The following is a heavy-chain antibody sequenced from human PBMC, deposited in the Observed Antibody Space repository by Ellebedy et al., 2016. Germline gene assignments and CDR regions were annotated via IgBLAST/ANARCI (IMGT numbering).Heavy chain of an antibody. CDR2: IYYSGST. CDR1: GGSISSYY. CDR3: ARAATTVTNRDAFDI. J-gene: IGHJ3*02. V-gene: IGHV4-59*01. Sequence: SETLSLTXTVSGGSISSYYWSWIRQPPGKGLEWIGYIYYSGSTNYNPSLKSRVTISVDTSKNQFSLKLSSVTAADTAVYYCARAATTVTNRDAFDIWGQGTMVTVSS. D-gene: IGHD4-17*01.